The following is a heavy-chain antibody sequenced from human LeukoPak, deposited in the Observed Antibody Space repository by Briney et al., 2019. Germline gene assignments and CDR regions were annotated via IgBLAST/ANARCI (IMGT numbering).Heavy chain of an antibody. V-gene: IGHV4-34*01. Sequence: SETLSLTCAVYGGSFSGYYWSWIRQPPGKGLGWIGEINHSGSTNYNPSLKGRVTISVDTSKNQFSLKLNSVTAADTAVYYCARRSHVWGSYPYYYYIDVWGKGTTVTISS. CDR2: INHSGST. J-gene: IGHJ6*03. D-gene: IGHD3-16*02. CDR1: GGSFSGYY. CDR3: ARRSHVWGSYPYYYYIDV.